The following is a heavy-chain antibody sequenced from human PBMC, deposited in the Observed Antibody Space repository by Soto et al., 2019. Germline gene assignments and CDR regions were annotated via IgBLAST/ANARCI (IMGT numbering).Heavy chain of an antibody. CDR2: ISFDGNYK. Sequence: QVQLVESGGGVVQPGSSLRLSCVASGFMFSDYGMHWVRQTPGRGLVWVAVISFDGNYKYYAKSVKGRFTIARDNSKNTLSLQMNSLRVEDTAVYYCAKGVEANWGFYYGMDVWGQGTKVTVSS. D-gene: IGHD7-27*01. V-gene: IGHV3-30*18. CDR3: AKGVEANWGFYYGMDV. CDR1: GFMFSDYG. J-gene: IGHJ6*02.